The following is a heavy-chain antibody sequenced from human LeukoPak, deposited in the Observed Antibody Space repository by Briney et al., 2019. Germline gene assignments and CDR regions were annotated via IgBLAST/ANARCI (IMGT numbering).Heavy chain of an antibody. Sequence: GGSLRLSCAASGFTFSSYWMSWVRQAPGEGQEWVANIKQDGSEKYYVDSVQGRFTISRDNATNSLYLQMNSLRAEDTAVYYCTRTRYSGSYYVRYYFDYWGQGTPVTVSS. V-gene: IGHV3-7*01. CDR1: GFTFSSYW. CDR2: IKQDGSEK. CDR3: TRTRYSGSYYVRYYFDY. D-gene: IGHD1-26*01. J-gene: IGHJ4*01.